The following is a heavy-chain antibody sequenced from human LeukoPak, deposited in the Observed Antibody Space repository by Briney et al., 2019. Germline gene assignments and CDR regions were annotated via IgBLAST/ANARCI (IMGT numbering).Heavy chain of an antibody. CDR1: GFTFGDYA. CDR3: TRGDGAGTDIVVVPAAILGIDY. Sequence: GGSLRLSCTASGFTFGDYAMSWVRQAPGKGLEWVGFIRSKAYGGTTEYAASVKGRFTISRDDSKSIAYLQMNSLKTEDTAVYYCTRGDGAGTDIVVVPAAILGIDYWGQGTLVTVSS. J-gene: IGHJ4*02. D-gene: IGHD2-2*01. V-gene: IGHV3-49*04. CDR2: IRSKAYGGTT.